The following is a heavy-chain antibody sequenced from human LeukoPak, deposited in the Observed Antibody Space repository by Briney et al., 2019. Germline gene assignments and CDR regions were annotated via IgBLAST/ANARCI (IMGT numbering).Heavy chain of an antibody. V-gene: IGHV4-34*01. CDR3: VRGPDTKIDY. Sequence: PSETLSLTCAVYGGSFSGYYWSWIRQPPGKGLEWIGEINHSGSTNYNPSLKSRVTISVDTSKNQFSLKLSSVTAADTAVYYCVRGPDTKIDYWGQGTLVTVSS. J-gene: IGHJ4*02. CDR2: INHSGST. CDR1: GGSFSGYY.